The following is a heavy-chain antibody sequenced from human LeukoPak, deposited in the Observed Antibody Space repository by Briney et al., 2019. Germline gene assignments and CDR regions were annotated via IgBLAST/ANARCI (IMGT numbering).Heavy chain of an antibody. Sequence: GGSLRLSCAASGFTFSSYSMNWVRQATGKGLKWVSSISSSSSYIYCADSVKGRFTISRDNAKNSLYLQMNSLRAEDTAVYYCARSVVAPQDWFDPWGQGTLVTVSS. CDR2: ISSSSSYI. CDR3: ARSVVAPQDWFDP. CDR1: GFTFSSYS. J-gene: IGHJ5*02. D-gene: IGHD4-23*01. V-gene: IGHV3-21*01.